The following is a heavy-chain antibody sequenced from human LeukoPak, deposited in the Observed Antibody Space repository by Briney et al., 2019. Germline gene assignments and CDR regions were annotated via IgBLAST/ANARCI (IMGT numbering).Heavy chain of an antibody. D-gene: IGHD6-13*01. J-gene: IGHJ4*02. CDR3: ARHDSAYSSSWLY. CDR1: GGSISSYY. V-gene: IGHV4-59*08. Sequence: SETLSLTCTVSGGSISSYYWSWIRQPPGKGLEWIGYIYYSGSTNYNPSLKSRVTISVDTSKNQFSLKLSSVTAADTAVYYCARHDSAYSSSWLYWGQGTLVTVSS. CDR2: IYYSGST.